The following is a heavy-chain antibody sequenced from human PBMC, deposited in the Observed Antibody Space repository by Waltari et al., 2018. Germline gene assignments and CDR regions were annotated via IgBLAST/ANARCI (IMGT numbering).Heavy chain of an antibody. J-gene: IGHJ3*02. V-gene: IGHV1-2*02. Sequence: QLVQLGVELNTPEDSLKLSCKADVYTFSVYDIHWVRQSPRQGLAWMGWINCNNGDRKYAQKFQGRVTMTRDTPISTAYMDLSGLISDDTAVYYCVREQQLVPYTDEAFDIWGQGTVVTVSS. CDR1: VYTFSVYD. CDR3: VREQQLVPYTDEAFDI. D-gene: IGHD6-13*01. CDR2: INCNNGDR.